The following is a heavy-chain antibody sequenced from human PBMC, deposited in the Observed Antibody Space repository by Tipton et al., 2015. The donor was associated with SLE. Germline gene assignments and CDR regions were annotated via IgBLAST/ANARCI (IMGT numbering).Heavy chain of an antibody. J-gene: IGHJ4*02. D-gene: IGHD3-10*01. Sequence: SLRLSCAASGFTFSIYAMHWVRQAPGKGLEWVAVISYDGSNKYYADSLKGRFTLSRDNSENTVYLQMNSLRGDDTTVYYCARDPGLAPVGIRFDFDNWGQGTLVTVPS. CDR3: ARDPGLAPVGIRFDFDN. CDR2: ISYDGSNK. V-gene: IGHV3-30*04. CDR1: GFTFSIYA.